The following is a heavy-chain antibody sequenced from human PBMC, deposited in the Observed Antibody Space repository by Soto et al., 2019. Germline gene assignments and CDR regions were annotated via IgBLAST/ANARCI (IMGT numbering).Heavy chain of an antibody. Sequence: QVQLVQSGTEVKKPGASVKVSCKASGYTFTSYGIHWVRQAPGQRLEWMGWINAANGDTKYSPKFQGRVTITRDTSASTAYMELSSLRSEDTAVYYCVGRHVSATGIDWFDPWGKGTLVTVSS. D-gene: IGHD6-13*01. CDR2: INAANGDT. V-gene: IGHV1-3*01. CDR1: GYTFTSYG. J-gene: IGHJ5*02. CDR3: VGRHVSATGIDWFDP.